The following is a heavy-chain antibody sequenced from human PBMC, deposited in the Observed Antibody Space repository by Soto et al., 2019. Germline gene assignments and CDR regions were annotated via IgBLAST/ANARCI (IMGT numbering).Heavy chain of an antibody. CDR2: ISYDESNK. Sequence: GGSLRLSCAGSGFTFNTYTMYWVRQAPGTGLEWVASISYDESNKYSADSVKGRFTISRDNSKNTMFLQMNNLRVEDTAMYYCARRPGAFDIWGQGTMVTVSS. CDR3: ARRPGAFDI. V-gene: IGHV3-30-3*01. CDR1: GFTFNTYT. J-gene: IGHJ3*02.